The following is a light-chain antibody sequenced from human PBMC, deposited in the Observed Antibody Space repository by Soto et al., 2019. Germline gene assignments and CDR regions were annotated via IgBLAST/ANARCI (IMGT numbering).Light chain of an antibody. CDR1: QTVSSTY. CDR2: GAS. CDR3: QQYGSSPIT. J-gene: IGKJ5*01. Sequence: ENLLTQSPGTLSLSPWERATLSCRASQTVSSTYLAWYQQRPGQAPRLLIYGASSRATGIPDRFSGTVSGTDFTLTISRLEPEDFAVYYCQQYGSSPITFGQGTRLEIK. V-gene: IGKV3-20*01.